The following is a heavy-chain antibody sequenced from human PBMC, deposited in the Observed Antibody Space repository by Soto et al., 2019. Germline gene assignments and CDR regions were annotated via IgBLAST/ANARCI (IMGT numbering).Heavy chain of an antibody. Sequence: EVQLLESGGGLVQPGGSLTLSCAASGFTFNNYAMSWVRQAPGKGLEWVSGISASGSRTFYADSVKGRFTVSRDFSKNTLSVQMDSLRAEDTAVYFCGKDPSGDYVGGFEFWGPGTMVTVSS. CDR1: GFTFNNYA. CDR3: GKDPSGDYVGGFEF. D-gene: IGHD4-17*01. V-gene: IGHV3-23*01. CDR2: ISASGSRT. J-gene: IGHJ3*01.